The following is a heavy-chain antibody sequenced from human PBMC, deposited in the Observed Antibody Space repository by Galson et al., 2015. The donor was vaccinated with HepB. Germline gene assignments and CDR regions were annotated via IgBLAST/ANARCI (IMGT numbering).Heavy chain of an antibody. CDR2: IDPNSGGT. CDR3: AKVGDSMGRGVYHFDC. J-gene: IGHJ4*02. V-gene: IGHV1-2*06. CDR1: GYTFTGYY. D-gene: IGHD3-10*01. Sequence: SVTVSCKASGYTFTGYYIHWVRQAPGQGPQWVGRIDPNSGGTNYAQKFQGRVTMTRDTSINTVYMELSRLRSDDTAVYYCAKVGDSMGRGVYHFDCWGQGTLVTVSS.